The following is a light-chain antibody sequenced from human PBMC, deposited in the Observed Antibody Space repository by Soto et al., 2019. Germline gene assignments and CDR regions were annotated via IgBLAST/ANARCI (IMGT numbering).Light chain of an antibody. CDR2: GAS. CDR1: QSVSSN. J-gene: IGKJ1*01. CDR3: QEYNNWPP. Sequence: EIVMTQSPATLSVSPGERATLSCRASQSVSSNLAWYQQKPGQAPRLLIYGASTRATGIPGRFSGSGSGTEFTITFRCLQSEDVAVYYCQEYNNWPPFGHGTQAQIK. V-gene: IGKV3-15*01.